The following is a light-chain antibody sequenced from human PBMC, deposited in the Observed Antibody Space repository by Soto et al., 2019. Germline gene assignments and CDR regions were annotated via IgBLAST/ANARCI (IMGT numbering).Light chain of an antibody. CDR2: EGS. Sequence: ALTQPASVSGSPGQSITISCTGTSSDVGSYNLVSWYQQHPGKAPKLMIYEGSKRPSGVSNRFSGSKSGNTASLTISGLQAEDEADYYCCSYAGSSLVFGGGTKLTVL. CDR1: SSDVGSYNL. V-gene: IGLV2-23*01. J-gene: IGLJ2*01. CDR3: CSYAGSSLV.